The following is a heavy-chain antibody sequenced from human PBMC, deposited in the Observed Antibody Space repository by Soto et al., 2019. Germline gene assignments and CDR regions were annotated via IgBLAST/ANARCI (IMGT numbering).Heavy chain of an antibody. D-gene: IGHD2-2*01. CDR2: INHSGST. V-gene: IGHV4-34*01. J-gene: IGHJ5*02. CDR1: GGSFSGYY. CDR3: ARGRPRCSSTSCYVAGPNWFDP. Sequence: SETLSLTCAVYGGSFSGYYWSWIRQPPGKGLEWIGEINHSGSTNYNPSLKSRVTISVDTSKNQFSLKLSSVTAADTAVYYCARGRPRCSSTSCYVAGPNWFDPWGQGTLVTVSS.